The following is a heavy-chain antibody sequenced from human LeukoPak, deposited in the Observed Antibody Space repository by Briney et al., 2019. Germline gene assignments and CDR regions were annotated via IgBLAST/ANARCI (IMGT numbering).Heavy chain of an antibody. CDR1: GFTFSSYE. Sequence: GGSLRLSCAASGFTFSSYEMNWVRQAPGKGLEWVSYISSSGYTPHYADSVKGRFTSSRDNAKNSLYLQIDSLRAEDTAVYYCARQWGWFTAGWWLDTLDVWGQGSMVTVSS. V-gene: IGHV3-48*03. CDR2: ISSSGYTP. J-gene: IGHJ3*01. CDR3: ARQWGWFTAGWWLDTLDV. D-gene: IGHD6-19*01.